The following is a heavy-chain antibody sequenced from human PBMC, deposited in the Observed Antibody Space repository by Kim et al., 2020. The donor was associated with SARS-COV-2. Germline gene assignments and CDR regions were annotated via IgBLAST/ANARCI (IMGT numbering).Heavy chain of an antibody. V-gene: IGHV1-69*13. CDR1: GGTFSSYA. CDR3: ARALGGTYGSGSYAYYGMDV. J-gene: IGHJ6*02. Sequence: SVKVSCKASGGTFSSYAISWVRQAPGQGLEWMGGIIPIFGTANYAQKFQGRVTITADESTSTAYMELSSLRSEDTAVYYCARALGGTYGSGSYAYYGMDVWGQGTTVTVSS. CDR2: IIPIFGTA. D-gene: IGHD3-10*01.